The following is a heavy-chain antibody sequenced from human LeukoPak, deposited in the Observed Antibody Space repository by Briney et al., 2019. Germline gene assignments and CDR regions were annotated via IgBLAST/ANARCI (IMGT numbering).Heavy chain of an antibody. CDR1: GGSISSSSYY. CDR3: AKGDRYCTGGYCHSGHDY. CDR2: ISGSGGGT. J-gene: IGHJ4*02. Sequence: ETLSLTCTVSGGSISSSSYYWGWIRQPPGKGLEWVSGISGSGGGTYYADSVKGRFSISRDNSKNTLYLQMNSLRAEDTAVYYCAKGDRYCTGGYCHSGHDYWGQGTLVTVSS. D-gene: IGHD2-8*02. V-gene: IGHV3-23*01.